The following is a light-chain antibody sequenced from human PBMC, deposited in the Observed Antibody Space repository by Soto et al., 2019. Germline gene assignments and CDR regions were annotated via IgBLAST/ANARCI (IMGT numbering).Light chain of an antibody. V-gene: IGKV3-20*01. CDR2: DVS. J-gene: IGKJ1*01. Sequence: DIVLTQSPGTLSLSPGERATLSCRSSQSVSSNYLAWYQQKPDQAPRLVIYDVSGRATGIPDRFSGSGSGTDFTLTISRLEPEYFAVYYCQQYGSSPTFGQGTKVEIK. CDR3: QQYGSSPT. CDR1: QSVSSNY.